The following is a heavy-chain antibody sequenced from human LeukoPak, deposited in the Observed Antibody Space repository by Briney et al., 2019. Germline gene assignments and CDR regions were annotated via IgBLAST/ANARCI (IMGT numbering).Heavy chain of an antibody. J-gene: IGHJ6*04. CDR3: ARDDLSSGWSYYYYGMDV. CDR2: ISYDGSNK. D-gene: IGHD6-19*01. CDR1: GFTFSSYA. V-gene: IGHV3-30*04. Sequence: GGSLRLSCAASGFTFSSYAMHWVRQAPGKGLEWVAVISYDGSNKYYADSVKGRFTISRDNSKNTLYLQMNSLRAEDTAVYYSARDDLSSGWSYYYYGMDVWGKGTTVTVSS.